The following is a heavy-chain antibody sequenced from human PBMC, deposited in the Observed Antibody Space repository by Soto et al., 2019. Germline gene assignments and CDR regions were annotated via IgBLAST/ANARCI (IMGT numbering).Heavy chain of an antibody. Sequence: EVQLLESGGGLVQPGGSLRLSCAASGFTFSSYAMSWVRQAPGKGLEWVSAISGSGGSTYYADSVKGRFTISRDNSKNTLYLQMNSLRAEDTAVYYCATHRGGMIVVVITDWYFDLWGRGTLVTVSS. CDR3: ATHRGGMIVVVITDWYFDL. CDR2: ISGSGGST. J-gene: IGHJ2*01. V-gene: IGHV3-23*01. D-gene: IGHD3-22*01. CDR1: GFTFSSYA.